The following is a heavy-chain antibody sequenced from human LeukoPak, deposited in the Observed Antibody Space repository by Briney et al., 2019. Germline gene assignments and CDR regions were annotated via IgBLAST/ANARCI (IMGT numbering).Heavy chain of an antibody. Sequence: GGSLRLSCSASGFTFSSYAMHWVRQAPGKGLDYISSISSNGDATYYADSVKGRFTISRDDSQNTAYLQMDSLEAEDTAVYYCTHYRGASDYFDAFDLWGQGTMVTVSS. CDR3: THYRGASDYFDAFDL. V-gene: IGHV3-64*04. J-gene: IGHJ3*01. CDR1: GFTFSSYA. CDR2: ISSNGDAT. D-gene: IGHD5-12*01.